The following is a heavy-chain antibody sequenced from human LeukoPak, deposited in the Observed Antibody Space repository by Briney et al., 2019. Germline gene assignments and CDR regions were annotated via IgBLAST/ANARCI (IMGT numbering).Heavy chain of an antibody. Sequence: GGSLRLSCAASGVTFSRYWMHWVRHVPGIGLEWVSRLNEDGRTTTYADPVQGRFTIYRDNSKNTLYLQMNSLRAEDTALYYCARDLGGIAGSWGQGALVTVSS. V-gene: IGHV3-74*01. D-gene: IGHD1-26*01. CDR3: ARDLGGIAGS. CDR2: LNEDGRTT. J-gene: IGHJ1*01. CDR1: GVTFSRYW.